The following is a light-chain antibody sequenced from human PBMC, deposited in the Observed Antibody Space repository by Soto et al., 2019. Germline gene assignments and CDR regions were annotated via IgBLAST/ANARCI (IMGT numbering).Light chain of an antibody. CDR1: QSVSSN. CDR3: QQSNKWPYT. J-gene: IGKJ2*01. CDR2: GAS. V-gene: IGKV3-15*01. Sequence: IVMTQSPATLSVSPGERATLSCRASQSVSSNLAWYQHKPGQAPRLLFYGASTRAAGIPARFSGGGSGTHFTLTISGLQSEDCAVYYCQQSNKWPYTFGQGTKLEIK.